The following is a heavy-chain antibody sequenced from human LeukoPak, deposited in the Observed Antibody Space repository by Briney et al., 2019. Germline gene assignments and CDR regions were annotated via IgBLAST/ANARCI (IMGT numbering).Heavy chain of an antibody. D-gene: IGHD3-22*01. V-gene: IGHV3-23*01. CDR3: ARVRPGSSGSYYRTS. CDR1: GFTFSSYA. J-gene: IGHJ4*02. CDR2: IIDSGGST. Sequence: PGGSLRLSCAASGFTFSSYAMSWVRQAPGKGREWVSGIIDSGGSTYYADSVKGRFTISRYDSKNSVFLQMNSLRVEDTAVYYCARVRPGSSGSYYRTSWGQGTLVTVSS.